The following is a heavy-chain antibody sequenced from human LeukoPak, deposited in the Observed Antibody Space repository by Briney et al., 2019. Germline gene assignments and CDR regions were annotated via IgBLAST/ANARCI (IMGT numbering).Heavy chain of an antibody. CDR3: ARDLSSGSLRLDAFDI. CDR1: GFTFSSYA. D-gene: IGHD1-26*01. CDR2: ISYDGSNK. V-gene: IGHV3-30-3*01. Sequence: PGRSLRLSCAASGFTFSSYAMHWVRQAPGKGLEWVAVISYDGSNKYYADSVKGRFTISRDNSKNTLYLQMNSLRAEDTAVYYCARDLSSGSLRLDAFDIWGQGTMVTVSS. J-gene: IGHJ3*02.